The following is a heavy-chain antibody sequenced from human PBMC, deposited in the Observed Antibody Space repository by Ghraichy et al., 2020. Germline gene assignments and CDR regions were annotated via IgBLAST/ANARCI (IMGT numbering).Heavy chain of an antibody. CDR3: ARGTVYYDSSGFLVSDAFDI. D-gene: IGHD3-22*01. Sequence: ASVKVSCKASGYTFTSYDINWVRQATGQGLEWMGWMNPNSGNTGYAQKFQGRVTMTRNTSISTAYMELSSLRSEDTAVYYCARGTVYYDSSGFLVSDAFDIWGQGTMVTVSS. J-gene: IGHJ3*02. CDR2: MNPNSGNT. CDR1: GYTFTSYD. V-gene: IGHV1-8*01.